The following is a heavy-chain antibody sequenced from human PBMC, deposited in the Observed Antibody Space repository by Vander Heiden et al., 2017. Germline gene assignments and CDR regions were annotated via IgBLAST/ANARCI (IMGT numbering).Heavy chain of an antibody. V-gene: IGHV1-18*01. CDR1: GYAFATSG. CDR2: ISGYNANT. CDR3: ARDSSSWRGAHWLAP. Sequence: QPQLVPSGAEVKQPGASVQVSCQTSGYAFATSGIRWVRQAAGQGPEWMGWISGYNANTKYAQKFQGRVTLWTDTSTSTAYMELKSLRSDDTAFYYCARDSSSWRGAHWLAPWGQGTLVTVSS. J-gene: IGHJ5*02. D-gene: IGHD6-13*01.